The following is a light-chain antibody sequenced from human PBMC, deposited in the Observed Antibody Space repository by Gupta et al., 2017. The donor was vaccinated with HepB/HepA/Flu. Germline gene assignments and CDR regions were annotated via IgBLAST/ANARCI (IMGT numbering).Light chain of an antibody. CDR2: WAS. CDR1: QSVLYSSKNKNF. V-gene: IGKV4-1*01. Sequence: IVMTQSPESLAVSLGERATINCKSSQSVLYSSKNKNFLTWYQQKPGQSPRVLIYWASTRESGVPDRFSGSGSGTDFTLTISNLQAEDVAVYYCQQYYSNPRTFGQGTKLEI. J-gene: IGKJ1*01. CDR3: QQYYSNPRT.